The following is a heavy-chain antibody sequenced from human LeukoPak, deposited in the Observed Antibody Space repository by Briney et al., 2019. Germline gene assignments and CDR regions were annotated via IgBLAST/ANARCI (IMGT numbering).Heavy chain of an antibody. D-gene: IGHD2-21*02. Sequence: GGSLRLSCAASGFTFSSYAMSWVRQAPGKGLEWVSAISGGGGSTYYADSVKGRFTISRDNSKNTLYLQMNSLRAEDTAVYYCAKDQGSCGGDCYYDYWGQGTLVTVSS. J-gene: IGHJ4*02. CDR3: AKDQGSCGGDCYYDY. CDR2: ISGGGGST. V-gene: IGHV3-23*01. CDR1: GFTFSSYA.